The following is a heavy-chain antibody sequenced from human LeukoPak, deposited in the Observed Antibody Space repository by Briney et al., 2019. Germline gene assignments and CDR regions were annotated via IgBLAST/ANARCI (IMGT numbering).Heavy chain of an antibody. CDR3: AREGGWGYYYYMDV. V-gene: IGHV4-59*01. J-gene: IGHJ6*03. CDR1: GGSISSYY. D-gene: IGHD3-16*01. Sequence: SEALSLTCTVSGGSISSYYWSWIRQPRGKGLEWIGYIYYSGSTNYNPSLKSRVTISVDTSKNQFSLKLSSVTAADTAVYYCAREGGWGYYYYMDVWGKGTTVTVSS. CDR2: IYYSGST.